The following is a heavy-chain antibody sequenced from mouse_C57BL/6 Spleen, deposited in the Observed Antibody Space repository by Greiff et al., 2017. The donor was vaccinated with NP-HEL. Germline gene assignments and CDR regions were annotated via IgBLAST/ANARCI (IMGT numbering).Heavy chain of an antibody. CDR1: GYTFTSYW. CDR3: ARGNLPLAY. CDR2: IDPSDSYT. J-gene: IGHJ3*01. V-gene: IGHV1-69*01. Sequence: QVQLKQPGAELVMPGASVKLSCKASGYTFTSYWMHWVKQRPGQGLEWIGEIDPSDSYTNYNQKFKGKSTLTVDKSSSTAYMQLSSLTSEDSAVYYCARGNLPLAYWGQGTLVTVSA.